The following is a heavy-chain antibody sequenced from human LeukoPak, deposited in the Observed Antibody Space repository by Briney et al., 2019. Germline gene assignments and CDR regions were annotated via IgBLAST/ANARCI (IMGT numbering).Heavy chain of an antibody. V-gene: IGHV4-39*07. CDR2: IYYSGST. Sequence: PSETLSLTCTVSGGSISSSSYYWDWIRQPPGKGLEWIGSIYYSGSTYYNPSLKSRVTISVDTSKNQFSLKLSSVTAADTAVYYCARWNRLENWFDPWGQGTLVTVSS. CDR1: GGSISSSSYY. D-gene: IGHD1-1*01. CDR3: ARWNRLENWFDP. J-gene: IGHJ5*02.